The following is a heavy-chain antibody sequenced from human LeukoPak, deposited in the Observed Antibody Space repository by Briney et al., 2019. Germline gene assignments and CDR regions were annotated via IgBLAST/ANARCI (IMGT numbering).Heavy chain of an antibody. CDR1: SGSISGYY. J-gene: IGHJ4*02. CDR2: ISYSGSS. D-gene: IGHD6-19*01. V-gene: IGHV4-59*01. CDR3: ARITPSGWSDY. Sequence: SETLSLTCTVSSGSISGYYWSWVRQPPGRGLEWIGCISYSGSSNYNPSLRSRVAISIDTSKNQFSLILSSVTAADTAVYHCARITPSGWSDYWGQGTLVTVSS.